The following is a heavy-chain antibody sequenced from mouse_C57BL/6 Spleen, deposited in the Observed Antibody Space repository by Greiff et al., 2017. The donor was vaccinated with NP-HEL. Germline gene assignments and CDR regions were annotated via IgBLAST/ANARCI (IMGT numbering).Heavy chain of an antibody. D-gene: IGHD2-3*01. CDR1: GFTFTDYY. CDR2: IRNKANGYTT. CDR3: ARWYDIYAMDY. Sequence: EVKLMESGGGLVQPGGSLSLSCAASGFTFTDYYMSWVRQPPGKALEWLGFIRNKANGYTTEYSASVKGRFTISRDNSQSILYLQMNALRAEDSATYYCARWYDIYAMDYWGQGTSVTVSS. V-gene: IGHV7-3*01. J-gene: IGHJ4*01.